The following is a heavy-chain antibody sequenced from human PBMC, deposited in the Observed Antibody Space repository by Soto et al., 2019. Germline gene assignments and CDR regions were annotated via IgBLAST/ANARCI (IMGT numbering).Heavy chain of an antibody. CDR2: INHSGST. D-gene: IGHD6-13*01. CDR1: GGSFSGYY. CDR3: ARGRIAAADLGLDY. Sequence: QVQLQQWGAGLLKPSETLSLTCAVYGGSFSGYYWSWIRQPPGKGLEWIGEINHSGSTNYNPSLKRRVTISVDTSKNQFSLKLSSVTAADTAVYYCARGRIAAADLGLDYWGQGTLVTVSS. J-gene: IGHJ4*02. V-gene: IGHV4-34*01.